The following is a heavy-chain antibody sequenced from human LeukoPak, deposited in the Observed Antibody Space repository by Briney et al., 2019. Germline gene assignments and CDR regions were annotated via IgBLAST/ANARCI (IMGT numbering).Heavy chain of an antibody. CDR1: GGSISSGGYY. J-gene: IGHJ4*02. D-gene: IGHD6-13*01. CDR2: IYYSGST. Sequence: SETLSLTCTVSGGSISSGGYYWSWIRQHPGKGLEWIGYIYYSGSTYYNPSLKSRVTISVDTSKNQFSLKLSSVTAADTAAYYCARRGRAAAGNLDYWGQGTLVTVSS. CDR3: ARRGRAAAGNLDY. V-gene: IGHV4-31*03.